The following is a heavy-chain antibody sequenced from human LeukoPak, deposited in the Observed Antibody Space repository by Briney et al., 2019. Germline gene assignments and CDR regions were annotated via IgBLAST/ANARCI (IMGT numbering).Heavy chain of an antibody. CDR2: ISSSSSYI. CDR3: AREQKDYDFWSGYYNGYFDY. CDR1: GFSFSSYA. J-gene: IGHJ4*02. Sequence: GGSLRLSCAASGFSFSSYAMNWVRQAPGKGLEWVSSISSSSSYIYYADSVKGRFTISRDNAKNSLYLQMNSLRAEDTAGYYCAREQKDYDFWSGYYNGYFDYWGQGTLVTVSS. D-gene: IGHD3-3*01. V-gene: IGHV3-21*01.